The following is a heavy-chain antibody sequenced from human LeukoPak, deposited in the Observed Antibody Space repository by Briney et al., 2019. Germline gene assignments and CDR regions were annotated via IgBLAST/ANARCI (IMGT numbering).Heavy chain of an antibody. D-gene: IGHD3-10*01. J-gene: IGHJ4*02. CDR3: ARGGGLIWFGEFPALDY. CDR2: INPNSGGT. CDR1: GYTFTGYY. V-gene: IGHV1-2*04. Sequence: GASVKVSCKASGYTFTGYYMHWVRQAPGQGLEWMGWINPNSGGTNYAQKFQGWVTMTKDTSISTAYMELSRLRSDDTAVYYCARGGGLIWFGEFPALDYWGQGTLVTVSS.